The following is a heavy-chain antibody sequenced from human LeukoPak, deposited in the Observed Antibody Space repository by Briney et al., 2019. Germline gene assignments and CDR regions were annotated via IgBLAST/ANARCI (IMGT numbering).Heavy chain of an antibody. CDR3: ATDSFGGDWLDP. Sequence: RTSCAASGHTLTDFYITWVQQAPGQGLEWMGRIEPDDGEIIHATKFQGSVTITADTSTDTAYTSLSSLRSEDTAVYYCATDSFGGDWLDPWGQGTLVTVPS. CDR1: GHTLTDFY. CDR2: IEPDDGEI. J-gene: IGHJ5*02. V-gene: IGHV1-69-2*01. D-gene: IGHD3-16*01.